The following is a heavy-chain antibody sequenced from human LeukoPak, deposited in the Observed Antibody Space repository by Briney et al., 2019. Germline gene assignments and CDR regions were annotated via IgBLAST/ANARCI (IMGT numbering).Heavy chain of an antibody. V-gene: IGHV3-23*01. CDR2: ISASGRNT. CDR1: GFTFSSYA. D-gene: IGHD4-23*01. CDR3: VRRGSNSPYYMDV. Sequence: PGGSLRLSCAASGFTFSSYAMGWVRQAPGKGLEWVSVISASGRNTYYSESAKGQFTISRDNSKNTLYLQMSSLRAEDTAVYYCVRRGSNSPYYMDVWGKGTTVTVSS. J-gene: IGHJ6*03.